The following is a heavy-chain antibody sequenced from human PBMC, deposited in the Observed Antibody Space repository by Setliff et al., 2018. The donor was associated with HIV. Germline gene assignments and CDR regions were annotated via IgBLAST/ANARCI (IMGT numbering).Heavy chain of an antibody. CDR3: ARVQRSGSYYRPYYFDY. CDR2: IYYSGST. V-gene: IGHV4-38-2*01. CDR1: DYSISSGYY. J-gene: IGHJ4*02. D-gene: IGHD3-10*01. Sequence: SETLSLTCAVSDYSISSGYYWGWIRQPPGKGLEWIGSIYYSGSTYYNPSLKSRVTISVDTSKNQFSLKLSSVTAADTAVYYCARVQRSGSYYRPYYFDYWGQGTLVTSPQ.